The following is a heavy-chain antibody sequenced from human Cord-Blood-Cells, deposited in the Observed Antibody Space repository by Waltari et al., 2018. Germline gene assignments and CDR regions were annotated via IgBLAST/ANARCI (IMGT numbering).Heavy chain of an antibody. CDR3: ARGEKMTTVTTSYNWFDP. V-gene: IGHV4-34*01. Sequence: QVQLQQWGAGLLKPSETLSLTCAVYGGSFSGYYWSWIRQPPGKGLEWIGEINHRRSTNYNPSLKRRVTISVDTSKNQFSRKLSSVTAADTAVYYCARGEKMTTVTTSYNWFDPWGQGTLVTVSS. J-gene: IGHJ5*02. CDR1: GGSFSGYY. D-gene: IGHD4-17*01. CDR2: INHRRST.